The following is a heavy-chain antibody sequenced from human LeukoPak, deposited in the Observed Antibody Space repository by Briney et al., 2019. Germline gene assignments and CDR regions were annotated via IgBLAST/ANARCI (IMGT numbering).Heavy chain of an antibody. Sequence: GASVKVSCKASGYTFTNYFMHWVRQAPGQGLEWMGIINPSGGDTSYAQKFQGRVTMTRDTSTNAVYMELSSLTSEDTAVYYCARTDTPLEVNWYFDLWGRGTLVTVSS. CDR2: INPSGGDT. CDR3: ARTDTPLEVNWYFDL. J-gene: IGHJ2*01. V-gene: IGHV1-46*01. CDR1: GYTFTNYF. D-gene: IGHD4-11*01.